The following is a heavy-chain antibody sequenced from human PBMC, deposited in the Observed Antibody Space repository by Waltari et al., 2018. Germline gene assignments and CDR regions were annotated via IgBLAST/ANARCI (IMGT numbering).Heavy chain of an antibody. CDR3: GKDQVATRRYYYYAMDV. D-gene: IGHD5-12*01. CDR2: IIGVNDDI. Sequence: EVQVLESGGGLVQPGGSLRLSCTGSGFTFSNYAMIWVRQGPGKGVEWVSVIIGVNDDIYYAESVRGRFTTSRDNTNNTVYLQMNSRRVEDTAKYYCGKDQVATRRYYYYAMDVWGQGTTVTVSS. CDR1: GFTFSNYA. J-gene: IGHJ6*02. V-gene: IGHV3-23*01.